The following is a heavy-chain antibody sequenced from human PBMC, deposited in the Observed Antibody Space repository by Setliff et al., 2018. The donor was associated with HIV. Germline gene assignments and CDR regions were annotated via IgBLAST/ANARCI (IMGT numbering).Heavy chain of an antibody. CDR1: YGSISGHY. Sequence: SETLSLTCTVSYGSISGHYWTWIRQPPGKGLEWIGYIHHSGGTQYNPSLMSRLTMSVDSSKNKFSLKVTSVTSADTAVYYCAKGAGFYGDYTFDYWGQGNLVTVSS. J-gene: IGHJ4*02. D-gene: IGHD4-17*01. V-gene: IGHV4-59*11. CDR2: IHHSGGT. CDR3: AKGAGFYGDYTFDY.